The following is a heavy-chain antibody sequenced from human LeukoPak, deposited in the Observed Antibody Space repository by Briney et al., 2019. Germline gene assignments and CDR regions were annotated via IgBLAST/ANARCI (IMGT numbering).Heavy chain of an antibody. J-gene: IGHJ4*02. CDR1: GFTFSSYA. CDR2: VSGSGGST. CDR3: AKGTQWGLLYALDY. V-gene: IGHV3-23*01. D-gene: IGHD2-8*01. Sequence: PGGSLRLSCVASGFTFSSYAMTWVRQAPGKGLEWVSGVSGSGGSTYYADSVKGRFTISRDNSKNTLYLQMNSLRAEDTAVYYCAKGTQWGLLYALDYWGQGTLVTVSS.